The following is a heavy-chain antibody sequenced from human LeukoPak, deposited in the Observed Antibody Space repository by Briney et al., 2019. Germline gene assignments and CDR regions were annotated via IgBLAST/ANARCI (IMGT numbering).Heavy chain of an antibody. D-gene: IGHD6-19*01. CDR2: ISGGGITT. CDR1: GFTFSNYA. J-gene: IGHJ4*02. V-gene: IGHV3-23*01. CDR3: PRQSYASGWNPFDY. Sequence: GGSLRLSCAASGFTFSNYAMSWVRQAPGKGLEWVSTISGGGITTYYADSAKGRFTISRDNSKNTMFLQMNSLRADDTAVYYCPRQSYASGWNPFDYWGQGILVTVSP.